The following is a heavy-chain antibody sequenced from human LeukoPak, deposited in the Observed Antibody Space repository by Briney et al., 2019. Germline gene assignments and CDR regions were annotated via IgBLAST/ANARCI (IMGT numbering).Heavy chain of an antibody. J-gene: IGHJ4*02. D-gene: IGHD1-26*01. CDR2: IKQEGSEK. Sequence: PGGFLRLSCAASGFTFRSHWMSWVRQPPGDELEWVASIKQEGSEKYYVDSVRGRFTVSRDNAKNSLYLQMNSLRAEDTAVYYCARLMGDRTIYDSWGQGTLVTVSS. V-gene: IGHV3-7*01. CDR3: ARLMGDRTIYDS. CDR1: GFTFRSHW.